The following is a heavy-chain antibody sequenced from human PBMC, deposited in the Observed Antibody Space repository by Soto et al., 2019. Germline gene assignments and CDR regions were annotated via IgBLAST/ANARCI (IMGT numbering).Heavy chain of an antibody. Sequence: QVQLQESGPGLVKPSETLSLTCTVSGGSISRYYWSWIRQPPGKGLEWIGYIYYSGSTNYNPSLKSRFTISVDTAKNKFSLKLSAVNAADTAVYYCARRSGGTLDYWGQGTLVTVSS. CDR1: GGSISRYY. D-gene: IGHD2-15*01. CDR2: IYYSGST. CDR3: ARRSGGTLDY. J-gene: IGHJ4*02. V-gene: IGHV4-59*08.